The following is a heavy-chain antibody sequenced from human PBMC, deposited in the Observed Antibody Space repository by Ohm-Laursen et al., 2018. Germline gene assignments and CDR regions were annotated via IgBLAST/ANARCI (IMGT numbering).Heavy chain of an antibody. CDR3: ARGLGGPQMDY. CDR2: ISSDGSNT. V-gene: IGHV3-74*01. D-gene: IGHD3-16*01. Sequence: GSLRLSCAASGFTFSSHWMHWVRQAPGKGLVWVSRISSDGSNTFYADSVKGRFTTSRDNAQNTLYLQINSLRAEDTAVYYCARGLGGPQMDYWGQGTLVTVSS. J-gene: IGHJ4*02. CDR1: GFTFSSHW.